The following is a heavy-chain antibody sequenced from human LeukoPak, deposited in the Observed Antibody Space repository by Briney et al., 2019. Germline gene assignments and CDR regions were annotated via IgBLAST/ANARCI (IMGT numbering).Heavy chain of an antibody. CDR2: INNSGSA. J-gene: IGHJ6*02. CDR3: ARGSGIAATGSRFGMDV. CDR1: GGSFSGYY. V-gene: IGHV4-34*01. Sequence: SETLSLTCAVYGGSFSGYYWSWIRHPPGKGLEWIGEINNSGSASYNPSLKSRVTISVDTCKNQFSLKLSSVTAADTAVYYCARGSGIAATGSRFGMDVWGQGTAVTVSS. D-gene: IGHD6-13*01.